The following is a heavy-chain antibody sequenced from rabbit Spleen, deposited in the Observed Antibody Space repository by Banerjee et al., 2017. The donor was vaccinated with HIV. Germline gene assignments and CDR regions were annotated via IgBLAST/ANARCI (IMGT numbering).Heavy chain of an antibody. CDR1: GFSFSNNYW. Sequence: QSLEESGGDLVKPGASLTLTCTASGFSFSNNYWMCWVRQAPGKGLEWIACIYTGSGSTYYANWAKGRFTISKTSSTTGTLQLTSLTAADTATYFCVRGASSSGYYSLWGPGTLVTVS. V-gene: IGHV1S40*01. CDR2: IYTGSGST. J-gene: IGHJ4*01. CDR3: VRGASSSGYYSL. D-gene: IGHD1-1*01.